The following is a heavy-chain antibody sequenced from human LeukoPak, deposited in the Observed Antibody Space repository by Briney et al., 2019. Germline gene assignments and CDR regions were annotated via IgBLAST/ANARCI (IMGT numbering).Heavy chain of an antibody. Sequence: GGSLRLSCAASGFTFSSYAMHWVRQASGKGLEWVAVISYDGSNKYYADSVKGRFTISRDNSKNTLYLQMNSLRAEDTAVYYCAKDLPPAMGLDYWGQGTLVTVSS. CDR1: GFTFSSYA. V-gene: IGHV3-30-3*01. CDR2: ISYDGSNK. D-gene: IGHD5-18*01. J-gene: IGHJ4*02. CDR3: AKDLPPAMGLDY.